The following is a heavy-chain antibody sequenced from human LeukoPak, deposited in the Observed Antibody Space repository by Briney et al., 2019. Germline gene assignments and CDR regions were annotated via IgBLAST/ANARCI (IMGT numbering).Heavy chain of an antibody. Sequence: PGGSLRLSCAASGFTFDDYGMSWVRQAPGKGLEWVSGINWNGDSTGYADSVKGRFTISRDNAKNTLYLQMNSLRAEDTAVYYCARGVSPLNYYFDYWGQGTLVTVSS. CDR2: INWNGDST. CDR1: GFTFDDYG. D-gene: IGHD6-13*01. J-gene: IGHJ4*02. CDR3: ARGVSPLNYYFDY. V-gene: IGHV3-20*04.